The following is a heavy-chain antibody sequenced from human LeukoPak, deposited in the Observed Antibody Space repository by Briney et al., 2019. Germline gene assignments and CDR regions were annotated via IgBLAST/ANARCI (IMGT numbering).Heavy chain of an antibody. CDR2: ISAYNGNT. D-gene: IGHD3-10*01. V-gene: IGHV1-18*01. CDR1: GYTFTSYG. CDR3: ARALWFGESQGYFDY. J-gene: IGHJ4*02. Sequence: ASVKVSCKASGYTFTSYGISWVRQAPGQGLEWMGWISAYNGNTNYARKLQGRVTMTTDTSTGTAYMELRSLRSDDTAVYYCARALWFGESQGYFDYWGQGTLVTVSS.